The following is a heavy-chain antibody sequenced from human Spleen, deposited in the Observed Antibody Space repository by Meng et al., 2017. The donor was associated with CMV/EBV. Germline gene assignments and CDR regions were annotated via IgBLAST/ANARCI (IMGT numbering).Heavy chain of an antibody. V-gene: IGHV5-51*01. CDR3: ARRYCSTTSCYSGAWLDP. J-gene: IGHJ5*02. CDR1: GYSFNSNW. Sequence: GESLKISCKGSGYSFNSNWIGWVRQMPGKGLEWMGVIYPGDSDTRYSPSFQGQVTISADKSVSTAYLQWSSLKASDTAMYYCARRYCSTTSCYSGAWLDPWGQGTLVTVSS. D-gene: IGHD2-2*01. CDR2: IYPGDSDT.